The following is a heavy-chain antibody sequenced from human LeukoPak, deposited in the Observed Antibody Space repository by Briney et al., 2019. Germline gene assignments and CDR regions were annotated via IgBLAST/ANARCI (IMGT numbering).Heavy chain of an antibody. J-gene: IGHJ4*02. CDR3: AKDDGYDFWSGYYLFDY. Sequence: GGSLRLSCAASGFTFSSYAMSWVRQAPGKGLEWVSAISGSGGSTYYADSVKGRFTISRDNSKNTLYLRMNSLRAEDTAVYYCAKDDGYDFWSGYYLFDYWGQGTLVTVSS. CDR2: ISGSGGST. D-gene: IGHD3-3*01. V-gene: IGHV3-23*01. CDR1: GFTFSSYA.